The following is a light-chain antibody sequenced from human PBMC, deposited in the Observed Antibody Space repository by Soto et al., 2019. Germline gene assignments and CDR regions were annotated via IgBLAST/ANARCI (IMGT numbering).Light chain of an antibody. Sequence: DIQMTHWSSTLYGSVGDRVTITCQASQNINNYLNWYQQKPGRAPKLLIYDASNLEAGVPSRFRGSGSGTDFTFTISRLQPEDIATYYCHQYENLPTFGQGTRLDIK. J-gene: IGKJ5*01. CDR1: QNINNY. CDR3: HQYENLPT. CDR2: DAS. V-gene: IGKV1-33*01.